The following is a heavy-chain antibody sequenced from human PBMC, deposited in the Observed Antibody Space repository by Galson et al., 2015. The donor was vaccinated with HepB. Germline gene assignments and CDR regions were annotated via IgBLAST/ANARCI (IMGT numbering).Heavy chain of an antibody. D-gene: IGHD3-22*01. Sequence: TELSMHWVRQAPGKGLEWMGGFDPEDGETIYAQKFQGRVTMTEDTSTDTAYMELSSLRSEDTAVYYCATVGYYDSSGRGADLYGWFDPWGQGTLVTVSS. CDR1: TELS. J-gene: IGHJ5*02. CDR3: ATVGYYDSSGRGADLYGWFDP. CDR2: FDPEDGET. V-gene: IGHV1-24*01.